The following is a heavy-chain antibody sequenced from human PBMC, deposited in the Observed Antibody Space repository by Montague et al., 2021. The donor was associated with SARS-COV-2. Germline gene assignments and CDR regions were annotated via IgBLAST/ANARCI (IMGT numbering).Heavy chain of an antibody. CDR3: ARRGSSVWGVTVSAELDY. CDR1: GGSFSGYY. CDR2: INQSGRT. V-gene: IGHV4-34*01. D-gene: IGHD3-10*01. Sequence: SETLSLTCAVYGGSFSGYYWGWIRQPPEKGLEWIGEINQSGRTNNPSLKSRVIISVDTSKNQFSLKLSSVTAADTAVYYCARRGSSVWGVTVSAELDYWGQGILVIVSS. J-gene: IGHJ4*02.